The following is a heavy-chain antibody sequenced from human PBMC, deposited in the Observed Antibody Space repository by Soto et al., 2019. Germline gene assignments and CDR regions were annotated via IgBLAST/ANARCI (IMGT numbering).Heavy chain of an antibody. J-gene: IGHJ4*02. CDR2: ISGSGRST. D-gene: IGHD6-19*01. CDR3: AKAGGIAVPGSHLDY. CDR1: GFTFSSYA. Sequence: EVQLLESGGRLVQPGWSLRLACAASGFTFSSYAMNCFRQAPGKGLEWVSAISGSGRSTDYADSVEGRFTISRDNSKNTLYLQMSSLRAEDTAVYYCAKAGGIAVPGSHLDYWGQGTLVTVSS. V-gene: IGHV3-23*01.